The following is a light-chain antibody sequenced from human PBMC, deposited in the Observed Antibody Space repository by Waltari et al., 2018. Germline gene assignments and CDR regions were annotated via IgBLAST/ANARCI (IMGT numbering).Light chain of an antibody. CDR2: EAS. CDR3: QKYVNLPAT. Sequence: EIVLTQSPGTLSLSPGERATLSCRASQSVSKYLAWYQQKPGQAPRLLIYEASIRATGIPDRFSGSGSGTDFSLTISRLEPEDFAGYYCQKYVNLPATFGQGTKVEIK. J-gene: IGKJ1*01. V-gene: IGKV3-20*01. CDR1: QSVSKY.